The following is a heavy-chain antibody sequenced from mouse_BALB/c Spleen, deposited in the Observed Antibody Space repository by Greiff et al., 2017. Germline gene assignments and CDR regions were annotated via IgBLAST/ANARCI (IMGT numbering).Heavy chain of an antibody. CDR1: GFTFSSFG. CDR2: ISSGSSTI. V-gene: IGHV5-17*02. J-gene: IGHJ3*01. D-gene: IGHD2-2*01. Sequence: EVKLMESGGGLVQPGGSRKLSCAASGFTFSSFGMHWVRQAPEKGLEWVAYISSGSSTIYYADTVKGRFTISRDNPKNTLFLQMTSLRSEDTAMYYCAREGYGYLFAYWGQGTLVTVSA. CDR3: AREGYGYLFAY.